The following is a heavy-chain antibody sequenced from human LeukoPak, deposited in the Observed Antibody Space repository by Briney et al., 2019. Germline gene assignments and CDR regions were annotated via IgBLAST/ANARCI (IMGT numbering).Heavy chain of an antibody. V-gene: IGHV1-18*01. CDR1: GYTFTSYG. Sequence: AASVKVSCKASGYTFTSYGISCVPQAPGQGLEWMGWISAYNGNTNYAQKLQGRVTMTTDTSTSTAYMELRSLRSDDTAVYYCARDLDYGGNHAEYFQHWGQGTLVTVSS. D-gene: IGHD4-23*01. CDR3: ARDLDYGGNHAEYFQH. J-gene: IGHJ1*01. CDR2: ISAYNGNT.